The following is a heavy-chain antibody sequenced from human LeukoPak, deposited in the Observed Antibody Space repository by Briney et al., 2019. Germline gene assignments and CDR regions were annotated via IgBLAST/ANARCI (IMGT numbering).Heavy chain of an antibody. J-gene: IGHJ4*02. Sequence: GGSLRLSCAAPGFTLSSYAMSWVRQGPGKGLEWVSTISGSGGSTYYADSVKGRFTISRDNSKNTLYLQMNSLRAEDTAVYYCAKRRDRQYYYDSSGYYFHWGQGTLVTVSS. CDR1: GFTLSSYA. D-gene: IGHD3-22*01. CDR3: AKRRDRQYYYDSSGYYFH. CDR2: ISGSGGST. V-gene: IGHV3-23*01.